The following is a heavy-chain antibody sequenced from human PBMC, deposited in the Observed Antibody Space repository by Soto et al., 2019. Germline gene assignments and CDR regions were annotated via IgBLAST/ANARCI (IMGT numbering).Heavy chain of an antibody. CDR2: LYSGGAT. D-gene: IGHD3-10*01. J-gene: IGHJ4*02. V-gene: IGHV3-53*04. CDR3: LRGRYGSQIH. Sequence: LRLSCAASGFIVSSNYMTWVRQAPGKGLEWVSLLYSGGATHYAASVKGRFTISSHSSQNTLFLQMNSLRTEDTATYYCLRGRYGSQIHWGQGTKVTVSS. CDR1: GFIVSSNY.